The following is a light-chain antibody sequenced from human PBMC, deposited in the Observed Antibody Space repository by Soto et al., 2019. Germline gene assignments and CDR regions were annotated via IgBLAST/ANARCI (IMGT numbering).Light chain of an antibody. V-gene: IGKV3-20*01. J-gene: IGKJ1*01. CDR1: QSVSSSY. CDR3: HQYGSSPAT. CDR2: GAS. Sequence: EIVLTQSPGALSLSPGERAALSCRGSQSVSSSYLAWYQQKPGQAPRLLIYGASSRATGIPDRFSGSGSGTDFTLTISRLEPEDFAVYYCHQYGSSPATFGQGTKVDIK.